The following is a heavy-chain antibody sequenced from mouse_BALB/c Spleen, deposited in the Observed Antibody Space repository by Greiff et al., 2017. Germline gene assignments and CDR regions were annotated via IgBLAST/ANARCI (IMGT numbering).Heavy chain of an antibody. CDR3: ARDWGGAMDY. D-gene: IGHD4-1*01. Sequence: EVQRVESGGGLVKPGGSLKLSCAASGFTFSDYYLYWVRQTPEKRLEWVATISDGGSYTYYPDSVKGRFTISRDNAKNNLYLQMSSLKSEDTAMYYCARDWGGAMDYWGQGTSVTVSS. CDR2: ISDGGSYT. J-gene: IGHJ4*01. CDR1: GFTFSDYY. V-gene: IGHV5-4*02.